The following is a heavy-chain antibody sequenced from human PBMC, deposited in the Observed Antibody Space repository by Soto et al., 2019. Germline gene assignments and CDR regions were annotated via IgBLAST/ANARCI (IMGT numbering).Heavy chain of an antibody. CDR2: IYYSGST. V-gene: IGHV4-31*03. CDR1: GGSIISGGYY. J-gene: IGHJ6*03. D-gene: IGHD3-16*02. CDR3: ARSNYDYIWGSYRYYMDV. Sequence: ILSLTCTVSGGSIISGGYYWSWIRQHPGKGLEWIGYIYYSGSTYYNPSLKSRVTISVDTSKNQFSLKLSSVTAADTAVYYCARSNYDYIWGSYRYYMDVWGKGTTVTVSS.